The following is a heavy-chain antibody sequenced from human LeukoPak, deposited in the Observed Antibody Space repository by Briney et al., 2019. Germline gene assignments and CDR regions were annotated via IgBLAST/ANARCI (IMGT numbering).Heavy chain of an antibody. CDR3: AHSGAGEFDY. D-gene: IGHD3-10*01. CDR2: SYWNDDK. Sequence: SGPTLVKPTQTLTLACTFSAFSLSTSGVGVGWIRQPPGKALEWLALSYWNDDKRYSPSLKSRLTITKDTSKTQVVLTMTNMDPVDTAPYCCAHSGAGEFDYWGQGTLVTVSS. V-gene: IGHV2-5*01. CDR1: AFSLSTSGVG. J-gene: IGHJ4*02.